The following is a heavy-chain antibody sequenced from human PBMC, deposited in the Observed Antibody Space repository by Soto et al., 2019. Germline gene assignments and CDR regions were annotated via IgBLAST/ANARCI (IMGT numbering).Heavy chain of an antibody. J-gene: IGHJ4*02. CDR2: IDPTDSYT. V-gene: IGHV5-10-1*01. Sequence: PGESLKISCKGSGYSFTSYWIGWVRQMPGKGLECMGRIDPTDSYTDYGPSFEGHVTMSVDRSINTAYLEWSSLKASDSAMYYCARHDAGKQLNFDYWGQGTLVTVSS. CDR3: ARHDAGKQLNFDY. CDR1: GYSFTSYW. D-gene: IGHD6-13*01.